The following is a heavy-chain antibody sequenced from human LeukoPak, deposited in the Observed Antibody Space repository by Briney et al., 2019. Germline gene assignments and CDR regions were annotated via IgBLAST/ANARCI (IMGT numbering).Heavy chain of an antibody. CDR1: GGSFSGYY. Sequence: SETLSLTCAVYGGSFSGYYWSWIRQPPEKGLEWIGEVNHSGSTNYNPSLKSRVTISVDTSKNQFSLKLSSVTAADTAVYYCARGGLYCGGDCYVDHWGQGSLVTVSS. CDR2: VNHSGST. CDR3: ARGGLYCGGDCYVDH. D-gene: IGHD2-21*02. J-gene: IGHJ4*02. V-gene: IGHV4-34*01.